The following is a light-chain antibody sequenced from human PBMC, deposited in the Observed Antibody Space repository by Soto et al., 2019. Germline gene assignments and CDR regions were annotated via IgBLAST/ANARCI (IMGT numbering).Light chain of an antibody. CDR1: QRVSSNY. V-gene: IGKV3-20*01. CDR2: GAS. CDR3: QHYGGSPLIT. Sequence: EFVLTQSPGTLSLSPGERATLSCRASQRVSSNYLAWYQQKSGQAPRLLIHGASSRATGIPDRFSGSGSGTGFTLTISRLEPEDFAVYFCQHYGGSPLITFGPGTRVDI. J-gene: IGKJ3*01.